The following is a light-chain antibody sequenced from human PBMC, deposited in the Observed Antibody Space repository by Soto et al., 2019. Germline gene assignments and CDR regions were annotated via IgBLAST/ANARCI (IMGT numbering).Light chain of an antibody. CDR1: QSVSSSY. CDR2: GAS. CDR3: QQYGASPPSWT. J-gene: IGKJ1*01. V-gene: IGKV3-20*01. Sequence: ETVLTQSPGTLSLSPGERATLSCRASQSVSSSYLAWYQQIPGQAPRLLIYGASSRATGIPDRFSGSGSGTDFTLTISRLEPEDFAVYYCQQYGASPPSWTFGQGTNVEIK.